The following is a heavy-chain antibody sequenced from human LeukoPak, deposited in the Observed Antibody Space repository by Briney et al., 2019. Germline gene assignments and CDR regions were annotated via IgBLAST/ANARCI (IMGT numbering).Heavy chain of an antibody. V-gene: IGHV3-33*01. D-gene: IGHD6-13*01. CDR2: VWYDGTKK. J-gene: IGHJ4*02. CDR1: GCTFSSYA. Sequence: GGSLRLSCAAFGCTFSSYALHWVRQAPGKGLEWVVVVWYDGTKKYYADSVKGRFTISRDNSKNTLYLQMNSLRAEDTAVYYCARDPRYSSTWYYFDYWGQGTLVTVSS. CDR3: ARDPRYSSTWYYFDY.